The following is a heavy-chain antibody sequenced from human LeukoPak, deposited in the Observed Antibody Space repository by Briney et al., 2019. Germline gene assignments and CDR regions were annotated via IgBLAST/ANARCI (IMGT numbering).Heavy chain of an antibody. CDR1: GFTFSSYW. V-gene: IGHV3-74*01. Sequence: GGSLRLSCAASGFTFSSYWMHWVRQAPGKGLVWVSRINSDGSSTSYADSVKGRFTISRDNAKNTLYLQMNSLRAEDTAVYYCARVADYYGSGRPRHYYYYYMDVWGKGTTVTVSS. CDR3: ARVADYYGSGRPRHYYYYYMDV. CDR2: INSDGSST. D-gene: IGHD3-10*01. J-gene: IGHJ6*03.